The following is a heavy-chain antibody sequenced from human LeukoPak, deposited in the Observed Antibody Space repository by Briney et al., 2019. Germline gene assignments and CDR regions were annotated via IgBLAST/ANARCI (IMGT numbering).Heavy chain of an antibody. V-gene: IGHV4-39*01. CDR1: GGSTISTTYY. J-gene: IGHJ4*02. CDR3: ARGFEYSSSLDY. Sequence: PSETLSLTCTVSGGSTISTTYYWGWIRQPPGKDLEWIGSIYYTGNTYYNPSLKSRVTISLDTSKNQFSLKLSSVTAADTAVYYCARGFEYSSSLDYWGQGTLVTVSS. D-gene: IGHD6-6*01. CDR2: IYYTGNT.